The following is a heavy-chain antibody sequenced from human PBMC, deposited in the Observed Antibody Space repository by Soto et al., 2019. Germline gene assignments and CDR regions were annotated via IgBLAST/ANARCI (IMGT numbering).Heavy chain of an antibody. CDR2: IYRSGST. D-gene: IGHD2-2*01. CDR1: GYSISSGYY. J-gene: IGHJ4*02. Sequence: SETLSLTCAVSGYSISSGYYWGWIRQPPGKGLEWIGSIYRSGSTYYNPSLKSRVTISVDTSKDQFSLKLSSVTAADTAVYYCARDPTHIVVVPAASHPDYWGQGTLVTVYS. V-gene: IGHV4-38-2*02. CDR3: ARDPTHIVVVPAASHPDY.